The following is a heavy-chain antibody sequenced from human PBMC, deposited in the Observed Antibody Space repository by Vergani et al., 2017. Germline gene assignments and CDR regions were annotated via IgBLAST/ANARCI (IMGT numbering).Heavy chain of an antibody. CDR3: AKANPRYSGYDYLYYYHAMDV. CDR1: GFTFNHYA. D-gene: IGHD5-12*01. Sequence: EVQLLESGGDLVQPGGSLRLSCAASGFTFNHYAMNWVRQAPGKGLEWVSGISGSGGSTYYAGSVKGRFTISRDSSKNTLYLQMNSLSAGDTAVYYCAKANPRYSGYDYLYYYHAMDVWCQGTTVTVSS. CDR2: ISGSGGST. V-gene: IGHV3-23*01. J-gene: IGHJ6*02.